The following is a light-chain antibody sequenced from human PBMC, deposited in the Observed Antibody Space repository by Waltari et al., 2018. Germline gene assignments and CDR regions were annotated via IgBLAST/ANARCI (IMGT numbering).Light chain of an antibody. V-gene: IGLV1-40*01. CDR2: GNT. CDR1: SSNIGAGHD. CDR3: QSFDSNVRGGVV. J-gene: IGLJ3*02. Sequence: QSILTQPTSVSGAPGQRVTISCTGSSSNIGAGHDVHWYQAFPGTAPKLPIYGNTNRPSGVPDRFSGSKSGSSASLAINGLQAEDEADYYCQSFDSNVRGGVVFGGGTKVTVL.